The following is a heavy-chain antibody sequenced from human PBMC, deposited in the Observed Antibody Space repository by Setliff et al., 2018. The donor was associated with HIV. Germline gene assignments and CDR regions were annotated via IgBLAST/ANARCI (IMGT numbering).Heavy chain of an antibody. CDR3: AREATPRHSSGWVYFDY. J-gene: IGHJ4*02. V-gene: IGHV3-48*03. D-gene: IGHD6-19*01. CDR2: ITGSGDTI. CDR1: GFTFSNYE. Sequence: AGGSLRLSCAASGFTFSNYEMSWVRQAPGKGPEWVSYITGSGDTIYYADSVKGRFTMSRDSAKDSVYLQMNTLRVEDTAVYYCAREATPRHSSGWVYFDYWGQGMMVTVSS.